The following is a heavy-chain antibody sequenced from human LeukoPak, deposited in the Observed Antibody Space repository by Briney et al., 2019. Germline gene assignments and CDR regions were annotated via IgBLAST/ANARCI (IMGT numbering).Heavy chain of an antibody. CDR2: IYYSGST. Sequence: SETLSLTCTVSGGSISSYYWSWIRQPPGKGLEWIGYIYYSGSTNYNPSLKSRVTISVDTSKNQFSLKLSSVTAADTAVYYCARRSSGYGWFDPWGQGTLVTVSS. J-gene: IGHJ5*02. D-gene: IGHD6-19*01. V-gene: IGHV4-59*08. CDR3: ARRSSGYGWFDP. CDR1: GGSISSYY.